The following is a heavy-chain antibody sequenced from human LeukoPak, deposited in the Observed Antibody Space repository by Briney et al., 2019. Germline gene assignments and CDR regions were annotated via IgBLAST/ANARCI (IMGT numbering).Heavy chain of an antibody. CDR2: ISYDGSNK. CDR3: AKVRRFVYMVRGVTDY. D-gene: IGHD3-10*01. Sequence: GGSLRLSCAASGFTFSSYAMHWVRQAPGKGLEWVAVISYDGSNKYYADSVKGRFTISRDNSKNTLYLQMNSLRAEDTAVYYCAKVRRFVYMVRGVTDYWGQGTLVTVSS. CDR1: GFTFSSYA. J-gene: IGHJ4*02. V-gene: IGHV3-30*04.